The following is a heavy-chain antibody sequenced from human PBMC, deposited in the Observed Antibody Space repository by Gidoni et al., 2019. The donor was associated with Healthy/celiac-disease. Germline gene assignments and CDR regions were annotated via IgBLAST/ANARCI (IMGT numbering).Heavy chain of an antibody. D-gene: IGHD4-17*01. V-gene: IGHV4-34*01. CDR2: INHSGST. Sequence: QVQLQQWGAGLLKPSETLSLTCAVYGGSFSGYYWSWIRQPPGKGLEWIGEINHSGSTNYNPSLKSRVTISVDTSKNQFSLKLSSVTAADTAVYYCARVATTVTTKEDYWGQGTLVTVSS. CDR1: GGSFSGYY. CDR3: ARVATTVTTKEDY. J-gene: IGHJ4*02.